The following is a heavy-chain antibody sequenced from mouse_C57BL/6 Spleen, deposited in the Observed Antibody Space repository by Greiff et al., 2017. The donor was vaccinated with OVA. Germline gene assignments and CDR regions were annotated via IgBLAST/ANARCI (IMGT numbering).Heavy chain of an antibody. CDR1: GYTFTSYW. V-gene: IGHV1-55*01. D-gene: IGHD3-2*02. J-gene: IGHJ4*01. Sequence: QVQLQQPGAELVKPGASVKMSCKASGYTFTSYWITWVKQRPGQGLEWIGDIYPGSGSTNYNAKFKSKATMTVDTSSSTAYMQLSSLTSEYSAVYYCAKDSSGPYAMDYWGQGTSVTVSS. CDR3: AKDSSGPYAMDY. CDR2: IYPGSGST.